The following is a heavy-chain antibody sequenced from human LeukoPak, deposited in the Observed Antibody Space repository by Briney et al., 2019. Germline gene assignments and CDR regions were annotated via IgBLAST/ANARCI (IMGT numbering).Heavy chain of an antibody. CDR2: IYTSGST. V-gene: IGHV4-61*02. Sequence: SETLSLTCTVSGGSISSGSYYWSWIRQPAGKGLEWIGRIYTSGSTNYNPSLKSRVTISVDTSKNQFSLKLSSVTAADTAVYYCARTVAVAGLAFDYWGQGTLVTVSS. D-gene: IGHD6-19*01. J-gene: IGHJ4*02. CDR3: ARTVAVAGLAFDY. CDR1: GGSISSGSYY.